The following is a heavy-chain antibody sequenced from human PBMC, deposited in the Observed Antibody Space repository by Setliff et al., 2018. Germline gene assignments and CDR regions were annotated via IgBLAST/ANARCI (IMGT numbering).Heavy chain of an antibody. D-gene: IGHD3-22*01. V-gene: IGHV4-39*01. CDR1: GDSISRSTYY. Sequence: SETLSLTCTLSGDSISRSTYYWGWIRQSPGKGLEWIGTVDRSGNTFYNPSLKSRVTISVAASKNQFSLKLTSVSAADTAVYYCARRDSTGYYGYSFDFWGQGALVTVSS. CDR3: ARRDSTGYYGYSFDF. J-gene: IGHJ4*02. CDR2: VDRSGNT.